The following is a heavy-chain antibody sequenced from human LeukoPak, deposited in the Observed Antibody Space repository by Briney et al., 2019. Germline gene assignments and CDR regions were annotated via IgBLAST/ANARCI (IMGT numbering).Heavy chain of an antibody. CDR3: AKDKMDSSGPKGMDV. J-gene: IGHJ6*02. CDR1: GFTFSSYW. CDR2: INSDGSST. Sequence: GGSLRLSCAASGFTFSSYWMHWVRQAPGKGLVWVSRINSDGSSTSYADSVKGRFTISGDNAKNTLYLQMNSLRAEDTALYYCAKDKMDSSGPKGMDVWGQGTTVTVSS. V-gene: IGHV3-74*01. D-gene: IGHD6-19*01.